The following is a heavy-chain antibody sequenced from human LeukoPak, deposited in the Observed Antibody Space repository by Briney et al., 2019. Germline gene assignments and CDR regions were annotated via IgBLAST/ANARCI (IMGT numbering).Heavy chain of an antibody. CDR1: GYTFTAYY. J-gene: IGHJ4*02. Sequence: ASVKVSCKASGYTFTAYYMHWVRQAPGQGLEWMGWINPSSGATKYARKFQGRVTMTRDTSISTAYMELSRLRSDDTAVYYCASLYGDYVDSDYWGQGTLVTVSS. V-gene: IGHV1-2*02. D-gene: IGHD4-17*01. CDR2: INPSSGAT. CDR3: ASLYGDYVDSDY.